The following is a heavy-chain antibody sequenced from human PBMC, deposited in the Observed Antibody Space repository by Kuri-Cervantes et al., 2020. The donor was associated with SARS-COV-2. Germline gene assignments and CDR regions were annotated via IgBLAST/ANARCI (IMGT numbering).Heavy chain of an antibody. D-gene: IGHD1-26*01. V-gene: IGHV3-30*18. CDR3: ANGAYYYGMDV. CDR1: GFTFRSYG. CDR2: ISYDGSNK. J-gene: IGHJ6*02. Sequence: GESLKISCAASGFTFRSYGMHWVRQAPGKGLEWVAVISYDGSNKYYADSVKGRFTISRDNSKNTLYLQMNSLRAEDTAVYYCANGAYYYGMDVWSQGTTVTVSS.